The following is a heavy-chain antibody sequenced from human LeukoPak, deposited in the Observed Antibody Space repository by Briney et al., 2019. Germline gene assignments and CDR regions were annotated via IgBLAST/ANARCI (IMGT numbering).Heavy chain of an antibody. V-gene: IGHV4-59*08. J-gene: IGHJ4*02. Sequence: SETLSLTCTVSGGSISSYYWSWIRQPPGKGLEWIGYIYYSGSTNYNPSLKSRVTISVDTSKNQFSLKLSSVTAADTAVYYCARQLFYYGSGSYYGYWGQGTLVTVSS. CDR3: ARQLFYYGSGSYYGY. CDR2: IYYSGST. CDR1: GGSISSYY. D-gene: IGHD3-10*01.